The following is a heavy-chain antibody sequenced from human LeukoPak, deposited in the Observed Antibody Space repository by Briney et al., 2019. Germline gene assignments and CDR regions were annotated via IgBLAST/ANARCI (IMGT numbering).Heavy chain of an antibody. D-gene: IGHD3-3*01. CDR2: ISGSGGST. J-gene: IGHJ3*02. V-gene: IGHV3-23*01. CDR3: AKDRGFWSGYYGDAFDI. CDR1: GFTFSSYA. Sequence: GALRLSCAASGFTFSSYAMSWVRQAPGKGLEWVSAISGSGGSTYYTDSVKGRFTISRDNSKNTLYLQMNSLRAEDTAVYYCAKDRGFWSGYYGDAFDIWGQGTMVTVSS.